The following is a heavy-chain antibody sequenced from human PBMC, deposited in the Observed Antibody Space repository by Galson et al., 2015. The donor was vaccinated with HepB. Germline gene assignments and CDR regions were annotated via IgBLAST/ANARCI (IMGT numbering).Heavy chain of an antibody. CDR1: GYTFTSYG. V-gene: IGHV1-18*01. D-gene: IGHD5-12*01. J-gene: IGHJ5*02. CDR2: ISAYNGNT. CDR3: ARGSYSGYGSGGWFDP. Sequence: SVKVSCKASGYTFTSYGISWVRQAPGQGLEWMGWISAYNGNTNYAQKLQGRVTMTTDTSTSTAYMELRSLRSDDTAVYYCARGSYSGYGSGGWFDPWGQGTLVTVSS.